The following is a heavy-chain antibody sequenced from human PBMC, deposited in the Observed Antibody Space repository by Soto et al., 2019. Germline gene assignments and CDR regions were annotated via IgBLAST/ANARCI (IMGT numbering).Heavy chain of an antibody. CDR2: ITTGGETT. Sequence: PGGSLRLYCAASGFIFTDYSMAWIRQAPGKGLEWISYITTGGETTLYAASVEGRFTISRDNAKKALFLQMNSLRADDTAVYFCARDPQRRDGYNFDSWGQGTLVTVSS. CDR3: ARDPQRRDGYNFDS. D-gene: IGHD5-12*01. V-gene: IGHV3-11*01. CDR1: GFIFTDYS. J-gene: IGHJ4*02.